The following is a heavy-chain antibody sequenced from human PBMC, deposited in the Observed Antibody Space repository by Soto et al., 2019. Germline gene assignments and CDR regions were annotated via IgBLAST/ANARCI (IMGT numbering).Heavy chain of an antibody. CDR3: ARACARGWRVHGLDYFAN. CDR2: ISSRDLSI. J-gene: IGHJ4*01. CDR1: GFIFSNYY. V-gene: IGHV3-11*01. D-gene: IGHD6-19*01. Sequence: GGSLRLSCTASGFIFSNYYMSWIRQAPGKGLEWVSSISSRDLSIYYADSVKGRFTIFWDNAKNSLFLHMSDLRAADTSVYYCARACARGWRVHGLDYFANWGVGTLVTVFS.